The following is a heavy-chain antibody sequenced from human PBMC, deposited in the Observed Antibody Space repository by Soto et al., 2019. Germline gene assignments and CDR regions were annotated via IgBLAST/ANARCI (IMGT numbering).Heavy chain of an antibody. Sequence: EVQLLESGGGLVQPGGSLRLSCAASGITFSNYAMAWVRQAPGRGPEWVASISAGGDSTDYADSVKGRFTISRDNSKNTLFLQMNRLKVDDTAVYYCAKEGRGWYSRGAFDFWGQGTMVTVSS. J-gene: IGHJ3*01. CDR2: ISAGGDST. D-gene: IGHD6-19*01. CDR3: AKEGRGWYSRGAFDF. CDR1: GITFSNYA. V-gene: IGHV3-23*01.